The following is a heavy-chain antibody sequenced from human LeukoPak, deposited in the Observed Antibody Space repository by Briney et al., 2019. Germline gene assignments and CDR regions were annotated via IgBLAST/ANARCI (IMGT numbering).Heavy chain of an antibody. J-gene: IGHJ5*02. V-gene: IGHV1-69*04. D-gene: IGHD4-17*01. CDR2: ISPIFDIA. CDR1: GGTFSSYG. Sequence: GASVKVSCKASGGTFSSYGIIWVRQAPGQGLEWMGRISPIFDIANYAQNFQGRVTITADTSTSTDYMELSSLRSEDTAIYYCAREFRQSNRDYGHWFDPWGQGTLVTVSS. CDR3: AREFRQSNRDYGHWFDP.